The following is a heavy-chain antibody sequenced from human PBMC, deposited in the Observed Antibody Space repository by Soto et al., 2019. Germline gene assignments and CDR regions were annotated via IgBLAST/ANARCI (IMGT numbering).Heavy chain of an antibody. CDR2: TRNKTKSYTT. V-gene: IGHV3-72*01. J-gene: IGHJ6*02. CDR3: AQIEGAKHYGMDV. D-gene: IGHD3-16*01. Sequence: EVQLVESGGGLVQPGGSLRLSCAASGFTFSDHYMDWVRQAPGKGLEWVGRTRNKTKSYTTEYAGSVKGRFTISRDDSKKSLYLQMNSLQSEDTAVYYCAQIEGAKHYGMDVWGQGTTVTVSS. CDR1: GFTFSDHY.